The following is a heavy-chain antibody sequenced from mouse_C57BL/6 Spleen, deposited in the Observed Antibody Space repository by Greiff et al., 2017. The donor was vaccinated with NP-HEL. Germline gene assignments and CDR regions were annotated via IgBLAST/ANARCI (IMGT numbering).Heavy chain of an antibody. V-gene: IGHV5-6*01. J-gene: IGHJ3*01. Sequence: EVQGVESGGDLVKPGGSLKLSCAASGFTFSSYGMSWVRQTPDKRLEWVATISSGGSYTYYPDSVKGRFTISRDNAKNTLYLQMSSLKSEDTAMYYCARHEGLPAWFAYWGQGTLVTVSA. CDR2: ISSGGSYT. CDR3: ARHEGLPAWFAY. CDR1: GFTFSSYG. D-gene: IGHD2-4*01.